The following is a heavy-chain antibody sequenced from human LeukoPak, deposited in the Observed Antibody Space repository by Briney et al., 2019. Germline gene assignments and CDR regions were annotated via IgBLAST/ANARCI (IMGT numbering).Heavy chain of an antibody. D-gene: IGHD3-10*01. CDR1: GYTFTSYY. V-gene: IGHV1-46*01. CDR2: INPSGGST. J-gene: IGHJ6*02. Sequence: ASVKVSCKASGYTFTSYYMHWVRQPPGQGLEWMGIINPSGGSTSYAQKFQGRVNMTRDTSTSTVYMELSSLRSEDTAVYYCAREDGSGSDYYYYYGMDVWGQGTTVTVSS. CDR3: AREDGSGSDYYYYYGMDV.